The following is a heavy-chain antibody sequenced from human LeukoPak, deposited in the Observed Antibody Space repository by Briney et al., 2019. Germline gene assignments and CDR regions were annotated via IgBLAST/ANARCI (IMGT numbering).Heavy chain of an antibody. D-gene: IGHD3-3*01. Sequence: GGSLRLSCAASGFTFSSYDMHWVRQATGKGLEWVSSISSSSSYIYYADSVKGRFTISRDNAKNSLYLQMNSLRAEDTAVYYCARDLMEDAFDIWGQGTMVTVSS. V-gene: IGHV3-21*01. J-gene: IGHJ3*02. CDR3: ARDLMEDAFDI. CDR1: GFTFSSYD. CDR2: ISSSSSYI.